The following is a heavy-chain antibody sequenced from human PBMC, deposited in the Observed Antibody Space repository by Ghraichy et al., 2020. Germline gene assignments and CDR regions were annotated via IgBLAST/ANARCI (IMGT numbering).Heavy chain of an antibody. D-gene: IGHD6-6*01. CDR1: GGSFSGYY. V-gene: IGHV4-34*01. Sequence: SETLSLTCAVYGGSFSGYYWSWIRQPPGKGLEWIGEINHSGSTNYNPSLKRRVTISVDTSKHQFSLKLSSVTAADTAVYYCARVRKVAARPFDYWGQGTLVTVSS. CDR2: INHSGST. CDR3: ARVRKVAARPFDY. J-gene: IGHJ4*02.